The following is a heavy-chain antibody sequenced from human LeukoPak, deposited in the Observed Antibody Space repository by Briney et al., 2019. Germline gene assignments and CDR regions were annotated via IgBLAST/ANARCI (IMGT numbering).Heavy chain of an antibody. CDR1: GFTFRTNW. Sequence: GGSLKLSFVIPGFTFRTNWMSWVRQAPGKGLEWVANIKQDGSEKYYVDSVKGRFTISRDNAKNSLYLQMNSLRAEDTAVYYCARAKEQWLPGAFDIWGQGTMVTVSS. CDR3: ARAKEQWLPGAFDI. D-gene: IGHD6-19*01. J-gene: IGHJ3*02. V-gene: IGHV3-7*01. CDR2: IKQDGSEK.